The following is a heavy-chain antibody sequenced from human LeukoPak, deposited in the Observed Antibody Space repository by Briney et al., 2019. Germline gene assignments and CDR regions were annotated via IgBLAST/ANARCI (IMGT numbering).Heavy chain of an antibody. Sequence: ASVKVSCKVSGYTLTELSMHWVRQAPGKGLEWMGGFDPENGETIYAQKFQGRVTITRNTSISTAYMELSSLRSEDTAVYYCARGHRGDCSDYWGQGTLVTVSS. V-gene: IGHV1-24*01. CDR3: ARGHRGDCSDY. CDR2: FDPENGET. J-gene: IGHJ4*02. CDR1: GYTLTELS.